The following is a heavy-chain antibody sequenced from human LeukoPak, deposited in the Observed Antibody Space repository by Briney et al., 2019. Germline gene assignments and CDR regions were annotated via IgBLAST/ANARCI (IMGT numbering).Heavy chain of an antibody. CDR2: INTNTGNP. J-gene: IGHJ4*02. CDR3: ARDLYYDFWSGITGG. Sequence: ASVKVSCKSSGYTFTSYAMNWVRQAPGQGLEWMGWINTNTGNPTYAQGFTGRFVFSLDTSVSTAYLQISSLKAEDTAVYYCARDLYYDFWSGITGGWGQGTLVTVSS. CDR1: GYTFTSYA. D-gene: IGHD3-3*01. V-gene: IGHV7-4-1*02.